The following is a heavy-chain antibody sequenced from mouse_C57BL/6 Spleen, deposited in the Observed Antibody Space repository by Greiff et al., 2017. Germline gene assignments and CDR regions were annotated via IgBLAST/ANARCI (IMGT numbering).Heavy chain of an antibody. D-gene: IGHD2-1*01. CDR2: ISSGGSDT. Sequence: EVQLVESGGDLVKPGGSLKLSCAASGFTFSSYGMSWVRQTPDKSLEWVATISSGGSDTYYPDSVKGRFTISRDNATNTLYLQMSSLKSEDTAMYYCARDGNYPFFDYWGQGTTLTVSS. CDR3: ARDGNYPFFDY. CDR1: GFTFSSYG. J-gene: IGHJ2*01. V-gene: IGHV5-6*01.